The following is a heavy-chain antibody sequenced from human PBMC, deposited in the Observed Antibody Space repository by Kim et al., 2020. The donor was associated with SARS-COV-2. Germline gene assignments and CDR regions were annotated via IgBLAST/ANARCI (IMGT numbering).Heavy chain of an antibody. V-gene: IGHV3-30*18. J-gene: IGHJ6*02. D-gene: IGHD3-9*01. CDR1: GFTFSSYG. Sequence: GGSLRLSCAASGFTFSSYGMHWVRQAPGKGLEWVAVISYDGSNKYYADSVKGRFTISRDNSKNTLYLQMNSLRAEDTAVYYCAKDLEYYDILTGYLRTVDYYYCGMDVWGQGTTVTVSS. CDR3: AKDLEYYDILTGYLRTVDYYYCGMDV. CDR2: ISYDGSNK.